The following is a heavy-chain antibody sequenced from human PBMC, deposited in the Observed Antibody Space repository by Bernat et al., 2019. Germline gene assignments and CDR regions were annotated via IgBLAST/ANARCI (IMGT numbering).Heavy chain of an antibody. J-gene: IGHJ4*02. CDR2: IWYDGSNK. Sequence: QVQRWESGGGWVQPGRSLSLSCAAPGFTFSSYGMHGVRQAPGKGLEWVAVIWYDGSNKYYADSVKGRFTISRDNSKNTLYLQMNSLRAEDTAVYYCARDLYYDSSGYSDFDYWGQGTLVTVSS. CDR3: ARDLYYDSSGYSDFDY. CDR1: GFTFSSYG. V-gene: IGHV3-33*01. D-gene: IGHD3-22*01.